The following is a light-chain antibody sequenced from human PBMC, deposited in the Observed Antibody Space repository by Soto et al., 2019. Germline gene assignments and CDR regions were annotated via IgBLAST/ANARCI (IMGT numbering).Light chain of an antibody. Sequence: QSALTQPASVSGSPGQSITISCTGTSSDVGSHNLVSWYQQHPGQAPKLMIYEVSKRPLGVSTRFSASKSGNTASLPISGLQAEDEADYYCCSDGGSRAVFGGGTQLTVL. CDR3: CSDGGSRAV. J-gene: IGLJ7*01. CDR1: SSDVGSHNL. V-gene: IGLV2-23*02. CDR2: EVS.